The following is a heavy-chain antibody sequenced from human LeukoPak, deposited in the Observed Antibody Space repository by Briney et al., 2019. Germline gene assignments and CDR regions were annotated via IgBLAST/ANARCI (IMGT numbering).Heavy chain of an antibody. J-gene: IGHJ4*02. CDR1: GYTFTGYY. Sequence: ASVKVPCKASGYTFTGYYMHWVRQAPGQGLEWMGWINPNSGGTNYAQKFQGRVTMTRDTSISTAYMELSRLRSDDTAVYYCATHIVVVPAAWGGLGYWGQGTLVTVSS. D-gene: IGHD2-2*01. CDR3: ATHIVVVPAAWGGLGY. V-gene: IGHV1-2*02. CDR2: INPNSGGT.